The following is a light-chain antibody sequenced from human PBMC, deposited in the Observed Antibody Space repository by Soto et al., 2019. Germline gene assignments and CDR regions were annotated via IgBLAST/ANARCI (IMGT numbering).Light chain of an antibody. Sequence: EPVMMSNHANMSVSPEGVAPVSRRTSQSISDTLAWYQQKPGQAPRLLIHGASTRATGFPARFSGSGSGTDFTLTMRCLHSEEFAVYFCQEYNNGAWTVGQGTKGDIK. J-gene: IGKJ1*01. CDR1: QSISDT. CDR3: QEYNNGAWT. V-gene: IGKV3-15*01. CDR2: GAS.